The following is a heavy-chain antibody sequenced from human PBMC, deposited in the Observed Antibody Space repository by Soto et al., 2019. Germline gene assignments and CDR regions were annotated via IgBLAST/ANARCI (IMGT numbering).Heavy chain of an antibody. Sequence: ASVKVSCKASGYTFSTYGISWVRQAPGQGLEWMGWINGYNGNTNYAPKLQGRITMTTDTSTTTAYMELRSLRSDDTAVYYCARMGDVPYYYYGMDVWGHGTTVTVSS. J-gene: IGHJ6*02. V-gene: IGHV1-18*01. CDR2: INGYNGNT. CDR3: ARMGDVPYYYYGMDV. CDR1: GYTFSTYG. D-gene: IGHD3-16*01.